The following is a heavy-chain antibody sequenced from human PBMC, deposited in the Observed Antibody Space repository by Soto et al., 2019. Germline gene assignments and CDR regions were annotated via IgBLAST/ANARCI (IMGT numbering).Heavy chain of an antibody. Sequence: SVRVSCKASGFTFTSSAIQWMRQARGQRLEWIGWIVVGSDNTKYAQKFQERVTITRDMSTSTAYMELSRLRSEDTAVYYCAAGIAIFGAADYWGQGTLVTVSS. CDR2: IVVGSDNT. D-gene: IGHD3-3*01. CDR1: GFTFTSSA. J-gene: IGHJ4*02. CDR3: AAGIAIFGAADY. V-gene: IGHV1-58*02.